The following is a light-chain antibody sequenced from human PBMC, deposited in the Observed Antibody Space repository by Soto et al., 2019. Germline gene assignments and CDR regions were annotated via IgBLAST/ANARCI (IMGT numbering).Light chain of an antibody. CDR1: QSVSSN. J-gene: IGKJ1*01. CDR3: QQYNNWPPWT. V-gene: IGKV3-15*01. Sequence: EIVMPQCPATLSVSPVEIATLSCRPSQSVSSNLAWYQQKPGQAPRLLIYGASTRATGIPARFSGSGSGTEFTLTISSLQSEDFAVYYCQQYNNWPPWTFGQGTKVDIK. CDR2: GAS.